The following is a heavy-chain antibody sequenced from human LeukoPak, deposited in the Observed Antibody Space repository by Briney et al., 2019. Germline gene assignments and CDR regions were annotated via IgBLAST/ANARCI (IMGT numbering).Heavy chain of an antibody. CDR3: ARGDFDWLLSPLDY. CDR2: ISSTDSPT. D-gene: IGHD3-9*01. V-gene: IGHV3-48*04. J-gene: IGHJ4*02. CDR1: GFTFNSCS. Sequence: GGSLRLSCAASGFTFNSCSMSWVRQAPGKGLEWVSYISSTDSPTHYADSVRGRFTISRDNAKNSLYLQMNSLRAEDTAVYYCARGDFDWLLSPLDYWGQGTLVTVSS.